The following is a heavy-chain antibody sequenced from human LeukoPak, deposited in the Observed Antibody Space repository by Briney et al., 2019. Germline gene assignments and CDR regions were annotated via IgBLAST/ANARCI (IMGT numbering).Heavy chain of an antibody. V-gene: IGHV3-7*03. CDR1: GFTFSNYW. CDR2: IKQDGSEE. CDR3: ARGGSYSGC. Sequence: GGSLRLSCAASGFTFSNYWMSWVRQAPGKGLEWVAKIKQDGSEEYYVDSVKGRFTISRDNAKNSLFLQMNSLRVEDTAIYYCARGGSYSGCWGQGTLVTVSS. D-gene: IGHD1-26*01. J-gene: IGHJ4*02.